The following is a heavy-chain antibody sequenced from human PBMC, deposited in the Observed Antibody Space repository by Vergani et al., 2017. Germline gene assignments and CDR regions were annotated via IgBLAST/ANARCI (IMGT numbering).Heavy chain of an antibody. CDR2: IYWNDDQ. Sequence: QITLKESGPTLVKPPQTLTLTCTFSGFSLNTRGVSVAWIRQPPGKALDWLALIYWNDDQHYSSSLNNRVTITKDTSKNQVVLTMTNMDYVDPGTYYCVYRKTVCVTTGCFYPFYYYYYMDVWLKGTTVTVSS. D-gene: IGHD4-11*01. V-gene: IGHV2-5*04. J-gene: IGHJ6*03. CDR3: VYRKTVCVTTGCFYPFYYYYYMDV. CDR1: GFSLNTRGVS.